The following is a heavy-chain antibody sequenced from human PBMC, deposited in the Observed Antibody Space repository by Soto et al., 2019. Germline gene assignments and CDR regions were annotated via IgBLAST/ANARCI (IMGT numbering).Heavy chain of an antibody. CDR1: GDSISSGDYC. D-gene: IGHD3-22*01. CDR2: TCYSGGT. V-gene: IGHV4-30-4*01. CDR3: ARARRLYYYDSSGYNSDF. Sequence: SETLSLTCSVSGDSISSGDYCWSWIRQPPXKGLEWIGYTCYSGGTHYNPSLKSRVTISLDTSKNQFSLNLNSVTAADTALYYCARARRLYYYDSSGYNSDFWGQGTRVTVSS. J-gene: IGHJ4*02.